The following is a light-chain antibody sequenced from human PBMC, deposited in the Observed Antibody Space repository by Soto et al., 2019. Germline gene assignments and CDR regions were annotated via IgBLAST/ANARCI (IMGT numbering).Light chain of an antibody. J-gene: IGKJ2*01. Sequence: DIQLTQSPSSLSASVGDRVTITCRARQIISNSLNWYRQRPEKAPELLIYAASDLESGVPSRFSGSASGTEFTLTISSLQPEDSATYFCQQGFSTPYTFGQGTKLEI. CDR1: QIISNS. CDR2: AAS. V-gene: IGKV1-39*01. CDR3: QQGFSTPYT.